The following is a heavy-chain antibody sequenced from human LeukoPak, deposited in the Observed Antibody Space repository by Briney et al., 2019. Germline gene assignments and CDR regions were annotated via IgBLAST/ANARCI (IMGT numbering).Heavy chain of an antibody. CDR1: GDSINNYY. D-gene: IGHD1-14*01. CDR2: IYYSGSA. V-gene: IGHV4-59*01. Sequence: TSETLSLTCTVSGDSINNYYWSWIRQPPGKGVEWIGYIYYSGSANYNSSLKSRVTISVDTSKNQFSLKLSSVTAADAAVYYCARVNRAQDRSGTTSWYIDYWGQGTQVTVSS. CDR3: ARVNRAQDRSGTTSWYIDY. J-gene: IGHJ4*02.